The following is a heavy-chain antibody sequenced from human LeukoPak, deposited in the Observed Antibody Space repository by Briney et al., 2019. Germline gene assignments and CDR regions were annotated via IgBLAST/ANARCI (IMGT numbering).Heavy chain of an antibody. J-gene: IGHJ4*01. Sequence: GGSLRLSCAASGFTFSSYAMHWVRQAPGEGLEWVAVISYDGSNKYYADSVKGRFTISRDNSKNTLYLQVNSLRAEDTAVYYCACLTGGGYYGSGSFDYWGQGTLVTVSS. D-gene: IGHD3-10*01. CDR1: GFTFSSYA. CDR3: ACLTGGGYYGSGSFDY. CDR2: ISYDGSNK. V-gene: IGHV3-30-3*01.